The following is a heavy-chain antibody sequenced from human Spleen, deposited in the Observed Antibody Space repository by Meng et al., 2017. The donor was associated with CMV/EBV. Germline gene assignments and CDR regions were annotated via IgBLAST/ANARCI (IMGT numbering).Heavy chain of an antibody. CDR2: INHSGST. J-gene: IGHJ6*02. Sequence: CAVYGGSFSGHYWSWIRQPPGKGLEWIGEINHSGSTNYNPSLKSRVTISVDTSKNQFSLKLSSVTAADTAVYYCARVKPYYYGMDVWGQGTTVTVSS. CDR3: ARVKPYYYGMDV. V-gene: IGHV4-34*01. CDR1: GGSFSGHY.